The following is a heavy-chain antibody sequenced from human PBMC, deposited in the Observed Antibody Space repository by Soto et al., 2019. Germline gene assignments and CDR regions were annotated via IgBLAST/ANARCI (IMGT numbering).Heavy chain of an antibody. CDR3: ARITAGALPYYYYYGMDV. D-gene: IGHD3-10*01. V-gene: IGHV4-34*01. Sequence: SETLSLTCAVYGGSFSGYYWSWIRQPPGKGLEWIGEINHSGSTNYNPSLKSRVTISVDTSKNQFSLKLSSVTAADTAVYYCARITAGALPYYYYYGMDVWGQGTTVTVSS. J-gene: IGHJ6*02. CDR1: GGSFSGYY. CDR2: INHSGST.